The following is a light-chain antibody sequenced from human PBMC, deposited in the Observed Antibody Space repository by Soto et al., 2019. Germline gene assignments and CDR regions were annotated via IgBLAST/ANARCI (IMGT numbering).Light chain of an antibody. V-gene: IGLV2-14*01. CDR2: HVS. CDR3: SSYTTSSTFV. J-gene: IGLJ1*01. CDR1: SSDVGGYNY. Sequence: QSVLTQPASVSGSPGQSITISCNGTSSDVGGYNYVSWYQQHPGKASKLMISHVSNRPSGVSNRFSGSKSGNTASLTISGLQTEDEADYYCSSYTTSSTFVFGTGTKVTVL.